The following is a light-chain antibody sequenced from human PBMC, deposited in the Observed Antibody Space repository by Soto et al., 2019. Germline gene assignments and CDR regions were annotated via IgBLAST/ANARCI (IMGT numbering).Light chain of an antibody. Sequence: QSALTQPRSVSGSPGQSVTISCTGTSSDVGDYNSVSWYQQHPGKAPKLQIFDVSKRPSGVPDRFSGSKSGNTASLTISGLQAEDEADYYCCSYAGSYTHVVFGGGTKLTVL. CDR2: DVS. CDR3: CSYAGSYTHVV. J-gene: IGLJ2*01. CDR1: SSDVGDYNS. V-gene: IGLV2-11*01.